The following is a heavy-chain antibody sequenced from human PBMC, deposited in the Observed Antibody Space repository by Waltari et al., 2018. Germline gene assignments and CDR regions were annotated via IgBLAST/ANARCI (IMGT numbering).Heavy chain of an antibody. CDR1: GGTFSSYT. J-gene: IGHJ5*02. CDR2: IIPILGIA. Sequence: QVQLVQSGAEVKKPGSSVKVSCKASGGTFSSYTISWVRQAPGQGLEWMGRIIPILGIANYAQKFQGRVTITADKSTSTAYMELSSLRSEDTAVYYCARSGGVRYNWFDPWGQGTLVTVSS. D-gene: IGHD2-8*02. V-gene: IGHV1-69*02. CDR3: ARSGGVRYNWFDP.